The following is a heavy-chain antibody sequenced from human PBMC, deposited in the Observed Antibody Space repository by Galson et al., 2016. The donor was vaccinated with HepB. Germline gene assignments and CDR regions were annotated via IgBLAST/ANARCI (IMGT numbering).Heavy chain of an antibody. Sequence: SVKVSCKASGFRFDGFYIHWVRQAPGQGPEWLGVLNPVGGGTTYEQKFQGRLSLTRDGSTPTFNLELRSLTSEDTATYYLARERGQWFGELLECYGMDGGGQGTTVIVSS. V-gene: IGHV1-46*02. CDR3: ARERGQWFGELLECYGMDG. D-gene: IGHD3-10*01. J-gene: IGHJ6*02. CDR1: GFRFDGFY. CDR2: LNPVGGGT.